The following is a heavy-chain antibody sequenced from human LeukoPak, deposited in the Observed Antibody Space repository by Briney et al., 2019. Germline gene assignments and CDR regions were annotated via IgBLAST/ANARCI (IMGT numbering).Heavy chain of an antibody. J-gene: IGHJ3*01. CDR1: GYTFSDHT. CDR3: ARRYDSRGPVTFDF. CDR2: INPNIGTT. V-gene: IGHV1-2*02. Sequence: ASVKVSCEASGYTFSDHTIHWVRQAPGQGLEWMGWINPNIGTTNYAKRFQGRLTVTRDTSINTAFMELSSLNPDDTAVFYCARRYDSRGPVTFDFWDQGTLVTVSS. D-gene: IGHD3-22*01.